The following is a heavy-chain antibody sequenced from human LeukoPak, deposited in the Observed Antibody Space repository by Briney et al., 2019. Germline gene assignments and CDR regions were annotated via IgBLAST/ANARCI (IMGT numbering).Heavy chain of an antibody. J-gene: IGHJ6*02. CDR3: AKSSNWGYYYYGMDV. D-gene: IGHD7-27*01. Sequence: GGSLRLSCTASGFTFSDYGIHWVRQAPGKGLEWVTLISYDGSNKYYADSVKGRFTISRDNSKNTLYLQMNSLRAEDTAVYYCAKSSNWGYYYYGMDVWGQGTTVTVSS. V-gene: IGHV3-30*18. CDR2: ISYDGSNK. CDR1: GFTFSDYG.